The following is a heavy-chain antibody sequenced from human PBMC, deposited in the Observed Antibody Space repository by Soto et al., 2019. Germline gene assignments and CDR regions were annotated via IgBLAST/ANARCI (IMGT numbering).Heavy chain of an antibody. J-gene: IGHJ4*02. CDR3: ARDLALAGNY. CDR2: ISSTSTYT. D-gene: IGHD6-19*01. Sequence: AGSLTLSCAASGFTFSSYAMYWGRQTQEKGLEWVSSISSTSTYTHYADSVKGRFTISRDNANNSLFLQMNSLRAEDTAIYYCARDLALAGNYWGQGALVTVSS. CDR1: GFTFSSYA. V-gene: IGHV3-21*01.